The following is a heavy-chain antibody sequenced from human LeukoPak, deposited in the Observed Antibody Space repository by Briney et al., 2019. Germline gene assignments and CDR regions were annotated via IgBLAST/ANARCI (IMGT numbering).Heavy chain of an antibody. D-gene: IGHD3-9*01. V-gene: IGHV3-64*01. CDR1: GYTFIRYW. Sequence: GGSLRLSCAAAGYTFIRYWMHWVRQAPGKGLEYVSAITANGDSTYYASSVKVRFTISRDNSRNTVYLQMDSLRAEDMAVYYCARSPDYHISNTLPYWGQGALVTVSS. CDR2: ITANGDST. J-gene: IGHJ4*02. CDR3: ARSPDYHISNTLPY.